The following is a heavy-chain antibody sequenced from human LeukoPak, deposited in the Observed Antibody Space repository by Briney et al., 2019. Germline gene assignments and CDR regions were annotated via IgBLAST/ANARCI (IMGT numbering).Heavy chain of an antibody. CDR2: IRYDGSNK. CDR3: ARGGVYSSSAPDY. V-gene: IGHV3-30*02. CDR1: GFTFISYG. J-gene: IGHJ4*02. D-gene: IGHD6-6*01. Sequence: GGSLRLSCAASGFTFISYGMYWVRQAPGKGLESVAFIRYDGSNKYYADSVKGRFTVSRDNSKNTLYLQMKSLRAEDTAVYYCARGGVYSSSAPDYWGQGTLVTVSS.